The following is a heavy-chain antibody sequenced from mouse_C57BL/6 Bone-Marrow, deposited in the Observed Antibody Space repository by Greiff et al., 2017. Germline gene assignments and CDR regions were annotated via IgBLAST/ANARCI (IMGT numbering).Heavy chain of an antibody. CDR2: INPYNGGT. V-gene: IGHV1-19*01. Sequence: EVQRVESGPVLVKPGASVKMSCKASGYTFTDYYMNWVKQSHGKSLEWIGVINPYNGGTSYNQKFKGKATLTVDKSSSTAYMELNSLTSEDSAVYYCARGDGYPFAYWGQGTLVTVSA. CDR1: GYTFTDYY. J-gene: IGHJ3*01. CDR3: ARGDGYPFAY. D-gene: IGHD2-3*01.